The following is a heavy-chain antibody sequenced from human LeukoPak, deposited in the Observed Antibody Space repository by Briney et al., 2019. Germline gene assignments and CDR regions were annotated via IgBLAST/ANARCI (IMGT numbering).Heavy chain of an antibody. Sequence: ASVKVSCKVSGYTLTELSMHWVRQAPGRGLEWMGGVDPEDGETIYAQKFQGRVTMTEDTSTDTAYMELSSLRSEDTAVYYCATLYTMVRGVIRYYFDYWGLGTLVTVSS. CDR1: GYTLTELS. CDR2: VDPEDGET. V-gene: IGHV1-24*01. D-gene: IGHD3-10*01. CDR3: ATLYTMVRGVIRYYFDY. J-gene: IGHJ4*02.